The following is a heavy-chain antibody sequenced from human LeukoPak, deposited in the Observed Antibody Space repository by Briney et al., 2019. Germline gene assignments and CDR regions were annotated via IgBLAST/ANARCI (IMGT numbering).Heavy chain of an antibody. J-gene: IGHJ6*03. Sequence: SETLSLTCTVSGGSISSSSYYWGWIRQPPGKGLEWIGSIYYSGSTYYNPSLKSRVTISVDTSKNQFSLKLSSVTAADTAVYYCARVQRATYYDILTRPFYYYYYYMDVWGKGTTVTVSS. CDR1: GGSISSSSYY. D-gene: IGHD3-9*01. CDR3: ARVQRATYYDILTRPFYYYYYYMDV. V-gene: IGHV4-39*07. CDR2: IYYSGST.